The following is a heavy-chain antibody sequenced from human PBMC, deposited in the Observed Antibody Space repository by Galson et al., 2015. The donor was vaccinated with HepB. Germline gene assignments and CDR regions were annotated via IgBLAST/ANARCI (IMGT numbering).Heavy chain of an antibody. V-gene: IGHV1-18*04. J-gene: IGHJ4*02. Sequence: SVKVSCKASGYTFTSYGISWVRQAPGQGLEWMGWISAYNGNTNYAQKLQGRVTMTTDTSTSTAYMELGSLRSDDTAVYYCAGDLGGYDILTGYRPRSGHFDYWGQGTLVTVSS. D-gene: IGHD3-9*01. CDR1: GYTFTSYG. CDR2: ISAYNGNT. CDR3: AGDLGGYDILTGYRPRSGHFDY.